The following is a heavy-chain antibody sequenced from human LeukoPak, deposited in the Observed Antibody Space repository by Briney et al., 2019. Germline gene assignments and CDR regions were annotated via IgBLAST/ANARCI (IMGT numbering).Heavy chain of an antibody. J-gene: IGHJ2*01. V-gene: IGHV5-51*01. Sequence: GESLKISCKASGYSFTNYWIGWVRQMPGKGLEWMGSMYPDDSDTRYSPSFQGHVTISADTSISTSYLQWSSLEASDSAMYYCARSGKGQQRYLDLWGRGTLVAVSS. CDR2: MYPDDSDT. CDR1: GYSFTNYW. D-gene: IGHD4-23*01. CDR3: ARSGKGQQRYLDL.